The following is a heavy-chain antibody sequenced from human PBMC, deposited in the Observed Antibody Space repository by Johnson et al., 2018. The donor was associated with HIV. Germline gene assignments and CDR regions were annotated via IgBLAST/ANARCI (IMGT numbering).Heavy chain of an antibody. J-gene: IGHJ3*02. D-gene: IGHD2-2*01. CDR3: AREGGAAAPDAFDI. CDR2: IYSGGNT. CDR1: GFTVSSDY. V-gene: IGHV3-66*01. Sequence: MQLVESGGGLVQPGGSLRLSCAASGFTVSSDYMTWVRQAPGKGLEWVPIIYSGGNTYYADSVKGRFTISRDNSKNTLYLQMNSLRVEDTAVYYCAREGGAAAPDAFDIWGQGTMVTVSS.